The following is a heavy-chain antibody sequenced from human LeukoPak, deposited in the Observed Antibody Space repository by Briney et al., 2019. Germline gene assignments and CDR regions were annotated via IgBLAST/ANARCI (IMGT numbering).Heavy chain of an antibody. J-gene: IGHJ4*02. CDR3: ARSSGWYVPLYFDY. V-gene: IGHV1-18*01. CDR1: GYTFTSYA. D-gene: IGHD6-19*01. Sequence: VASVKVSCKASGYTFTSYAMNWVRQAPGQGLEWMGWISAYNGNTNYAQKLQGRVTMTTDTSTSTAYMELRSLRSDDTAVYYCARSSGWYVPLYFDYWGQGTLVTVSS. CDR2: ISAYNGNT.